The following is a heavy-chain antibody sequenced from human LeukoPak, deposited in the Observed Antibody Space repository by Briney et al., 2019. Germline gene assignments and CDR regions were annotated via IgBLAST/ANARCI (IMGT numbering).Heavy chain of an antibody. Sequence: SVKVSCKASGGTFSSYAISWVRQAPGQGLEWMGGIIPIFGTANYAQKFQGRVTITADESTSTAYMELGSLRSEDTAVYYCARDARLVGATPDDAFDIWGQGTMVTVSS. D-gene: IGHD1-26*01. CDR2: IIPIFGTA. V-gene: IGHV1-69*13. J-gene: IGHJ3*02. CDR3: ARDARLVGATPDDAFDI. CDR1: GGTFSSYA.